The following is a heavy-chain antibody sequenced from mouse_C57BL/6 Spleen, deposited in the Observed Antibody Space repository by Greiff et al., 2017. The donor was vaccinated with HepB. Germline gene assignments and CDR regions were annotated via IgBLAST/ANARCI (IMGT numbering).Heavy chain of an antibody. CDR3: ARVNWDRYFDV. V-gene: IGHV5-16*01. D-gene: IGHD4-1*01. CDR2: INYDGSST. Sequence: EVKLMESEGGLVQPGSSMKLSCTASGFTFSDYYMAWVRQVPEKGLEWVANINYDGSSTYYLDSLKSRFIISRDNAKNILYLQMSSLKSEDTATYYCARVNWDRYFDVWGTGTTVTVSS. CDR1: GFTFSDYY. J-gene: IGHJ1*03.